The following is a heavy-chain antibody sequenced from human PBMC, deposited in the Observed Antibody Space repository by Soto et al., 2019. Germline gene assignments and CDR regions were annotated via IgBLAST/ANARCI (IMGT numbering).Heavy chain of an antibody. CDR1: GFSFSVYG. D-gene: IGHD2-2*02. J-gene: IGHJ4*02. Sequence: TGGSLRLSCAASGFSFSVYGMHWVRQAPGKGLEWLGIIWYDGSNKYYADSVKGRFTISRDNSKNTLYLQMNSLRAEDTAVYYCVREPYTNGDYSQFYWGQGTPVTVSS. CDR2: IWYDGSNK. V-gene: IGHV3-33*01. CDR3: VREPYTNGDYSQFY.